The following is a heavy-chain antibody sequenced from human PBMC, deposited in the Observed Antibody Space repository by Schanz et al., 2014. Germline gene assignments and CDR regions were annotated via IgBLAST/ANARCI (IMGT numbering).Heavy chain of an antibody. Sequence: EVQLLESGGGLVQPGGSLRLSCAASGFTFSSYAMSWVRQAPGKGLEWISYITYNGGTIYYADSVKGRFTISRDNAKNSLYLEMNSLRAEDTAVYYCARGGIGEVSYFEYWGQGTLVTVSS. V-gene: IGHV3-48*01. D-gene: IGHD3-10*01. CDR2: ITYNGGTI. J-gene: IGHJ4*02. CDR1: GFTFSSYA. CDR3: ARGGIGEVSYFEY.